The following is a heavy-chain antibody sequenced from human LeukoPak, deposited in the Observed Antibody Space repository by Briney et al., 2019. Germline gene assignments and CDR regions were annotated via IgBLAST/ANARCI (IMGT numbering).Heavy chain of an antibody. CDR2: ISYDGSNK. D-gene: IGHD5-18*01. J-gene: IGHJ6*02. CDR1: GFTFSSYA. Sequence: GGSLKLSCAASGFTFSSYAMHWVRQAPGKGLEWVAVISYDGSNKYYADSVKGRFTISRDNSKNTLYLQMNSLRAEDTAVYYCACAVDTAMAYYYYGMDVWGQGSTVTVSS. V-gene: IGHV3-30-3*01. CDR3: ACAVDTAMAYYYYGMDV.